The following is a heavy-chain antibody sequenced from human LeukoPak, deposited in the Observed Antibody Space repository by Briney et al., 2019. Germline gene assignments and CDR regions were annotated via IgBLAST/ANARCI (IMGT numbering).Heavy chain of an antibody. J-gene: IGHJ6*03. CDR1: GYTFTSYY. CDR3: ARAPLYYYDSSGYSKRAYYYYMDV. CDR2: INPSGGST. Sequence: ASVKVSCKASGYTFTSYYMHWVRQAPGQGLEWMGIINPSGGSTSYAQKFQGRVTMTRDMSTSTVYMELSSLRSEDTAVYYCARAPLYYYDSSGYSKRAYYYYMDVWGKGTTVTVSS. V-gene: IGHV1-46*01. D-gene: IGHD3-22*01.